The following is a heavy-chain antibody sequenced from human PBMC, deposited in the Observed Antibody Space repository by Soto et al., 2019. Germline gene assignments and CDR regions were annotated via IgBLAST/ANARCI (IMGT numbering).Heavy chain of an antibody. CDR3: AEDRGYAPGGMDV. CDR2: ISGSGGST. V-gene: IGHV3-23*01. D-gene: IGHD5-12*01. CDR1: GFTFSSYA. Sequence: EVQLLESGGGLVQPGGSLRLSCAASGFTFSSYAMSWVRQAPGKGLEWVSAISGSGGSTYYADSVKGRFTISRDNSKNTLYLQMNSLRAADTAVYYCAEDRGYAPGGMDVWGQGTTVTVSS. J-gene: IGHJ6*02.